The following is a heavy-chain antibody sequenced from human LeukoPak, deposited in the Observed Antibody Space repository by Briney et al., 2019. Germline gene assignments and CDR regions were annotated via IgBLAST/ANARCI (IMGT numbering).Heavy chain of an antibody. CDR2: IYYSGST. CDR3: AILRGYSSGWYRYYYYYMDV. J-gene: IGHJ6*03. CDR1: GGSFSGYY. Sequence: SETLSLTCAVYGGSFSGYYWSWIRQPPGKGLEWIGSIYYSGSTYYNPSLKSRVTISVDTSKNQFSLKLSSVTAADTAVYYCAILRGYSSGWYRYYYYYMDVWGKGTTVTVSS. D-gene: IGHD6-19*01. V-gene: IGHV4-34*01.